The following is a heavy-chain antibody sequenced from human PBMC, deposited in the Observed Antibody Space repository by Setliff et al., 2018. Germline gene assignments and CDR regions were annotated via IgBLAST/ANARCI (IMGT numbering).Heavy chain of an antibody. CDR1: GFAFSTYS. CDR2: INSGSDFI. D-gene: IGHD4-17*01. Sequence: PGGSLRLSCAASGFAFSTYSMNWVRQAPGKGLEWVSTINSGSDFIYYADSVRGRFTISRDNTKNSLYLQMKSLRAEDTALYYCAKDSFMTTVTTIYWYFDLWAVAPWSPSPQ. CDR3: AKDSFMTTVTTIYWYFDL. V-gene: IGHV3-21*01. J-gene: IGHJ2*01.